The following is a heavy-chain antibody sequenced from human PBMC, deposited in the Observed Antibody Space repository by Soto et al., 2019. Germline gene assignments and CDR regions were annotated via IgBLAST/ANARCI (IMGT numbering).Heavy chain of an antibody. CDR3: ASDGSGYDSSGYLYYYYYGMDV. Sequence: QVQLVQSGAEVKKPGASVKVSCKASGYTFTGYYMHWVRQAPGQGLEWMGWINPNSGGTHYAQKFQARVPMTRDSSISKADIERSRLRSDDTAVYYCASDGSGYDSSGYLYYYYYGMDVWGQGTTVTVSS. J-gene: IGHJ6*02. CDR2: INPNSGGT. D-gene: IGHD3-22*01. CDR1: GYTFTGYY. V-gene: IGHV1-2*02.